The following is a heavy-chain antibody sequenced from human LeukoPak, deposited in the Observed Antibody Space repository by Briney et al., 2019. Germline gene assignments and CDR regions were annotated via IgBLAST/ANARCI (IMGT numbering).Heavy chain of an antibody. CDR1: GFTFTNYW. V-gene: IGHV3-7*01. CDR3: ARDRTPNWSAYSNPTFHY. Sequence: PGGSLRLSCAASGFTFTNYWMTWVRQAPGKGLEWVANIGQDGGEKYYVDSVKGRFTSSRDNTKDSLYLQMNSLGAEDTAVYYCARDRTPNWSAYSNPTFHYWGQGTLVTVSS. CDR2: IGQDGGEK. D-gene: IGHD4-11*01. J-gene: IGHJ4*02.